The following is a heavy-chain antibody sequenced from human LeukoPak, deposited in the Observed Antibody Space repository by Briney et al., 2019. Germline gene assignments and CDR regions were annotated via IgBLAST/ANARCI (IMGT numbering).Heavy chain of an antibody. D-gene: IGHD6-13*01. CDR1: GGSMSTYY. V-gene: IGHV4-59*08. Sequence: SETLSLTCTVSGGSMSTYYWSWIRRPPGKGLEWIGYMYDSGSTNYNPSLKSRVTISVDTSKNQFFLKVSSVTAADTAVYCCARHGSSWSFDYWGQGTLVTVSS. J-gene: IGHJ4*02. CDR3: ARHGSSWSFDY. CDR2: MYDSGST.